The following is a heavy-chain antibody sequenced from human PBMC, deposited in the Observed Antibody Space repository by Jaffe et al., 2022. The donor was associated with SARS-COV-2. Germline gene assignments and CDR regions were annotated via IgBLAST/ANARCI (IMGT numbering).Heavy chain of an antibody. CDR1: GFTVSRNY. D-gene: IGHD3-22*01. CDR3: ATAYYYDGGPYPTAGSDY. Sequence: EVQLVESGGGLIQPGGSLRLSCAASGFTVSRNYMSWVRQAPGKGLEWVSVIYNSGDTYYADSVKGRFTISRDNSKNTLYLQMNSLRAEDTAVYYCATAYYYDGGPYPTAGSDYWGQGSLVTVSS. J-gene: IGHJ4*02. V-gene: IGHV3-53*01. CDR2: IYNSGDT.